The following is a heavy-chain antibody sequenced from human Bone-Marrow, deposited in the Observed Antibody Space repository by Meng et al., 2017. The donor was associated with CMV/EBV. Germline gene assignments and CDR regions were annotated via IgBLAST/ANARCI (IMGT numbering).Heavy chain of an antibody. V-gene: IGHV6-1*01. CDR2: TYYRSKWYN. D-gene: IGHD1-1*01. CDR3: ASESVGPTGTTSPLAY. J-gene: IGHJ4*02. Sequence: SETLSLTCAISGDSVSSNSAAWNWIRQSPSRGLEWLGRTYYRSKWYNDYAVSVKSRITINPDTSKNQFSLQLNSVTPEDTAVYYCASESVGPTGTTSPLAYWGPGTLVTGSS. CDR1: GDSVSSNSAA.